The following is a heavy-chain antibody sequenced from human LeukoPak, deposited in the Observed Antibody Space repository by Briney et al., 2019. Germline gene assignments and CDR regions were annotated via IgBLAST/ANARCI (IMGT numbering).Heavy chain of an antibody. Sequence: SETLSLTCTVSGGSISSSSYYWGWIRQPPGKGLEWIGSIYYSGSTYYNPSLKSRVTISVDTSKNQFSLKLSSVTAADTAVYYCARHDGSGWYGYYYYYYMDVWGKGTTVTISS. V-gene: IGHV4-39*01. CDR2: IYYSGST. CDR3: ARHDGSGWYGYYYYYYMDV. J-gene: IGHJ6*03. D-gene: IGHD6-19*01. CDR1: GGSISSSSYY.